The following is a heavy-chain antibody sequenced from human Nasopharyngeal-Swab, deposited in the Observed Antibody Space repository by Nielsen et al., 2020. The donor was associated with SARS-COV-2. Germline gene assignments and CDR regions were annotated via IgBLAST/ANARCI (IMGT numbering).Heavy chain of an antibody. J-gene: IGHJ4*02. CDR3: ARVRYCSGGSCYSGVFYFDY. V-gene: IGHV4-59*01. CDR1: GGSISSYY. Sequence: SETLSLTGTVSGGSISSYYWSWIRQPPGKGLEWIGYIYYSGSTNYNPSLKSRVTISVDTSKNQFSLKLSSVTAADTAVYYCARVRYCSGGSCYSGVFYFDYWGQGTLVTVSS. D-gene: IGHD2-15*01. CDR2: IYYSGST.